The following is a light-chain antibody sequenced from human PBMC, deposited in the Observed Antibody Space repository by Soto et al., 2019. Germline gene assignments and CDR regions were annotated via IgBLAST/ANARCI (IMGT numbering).Light chain of an antibody. CDR2: GAS. V-gene: IGKV3D-15*01. CDR1: QFVSSN. Sequence: EIVMTQSPVTLSVSPGERATLSCRASQFVSSNLAWYQQKPGQAPRLLIYGASTRATGIPARFSGSGSGTEFTLTTSSLQPDDFATYYCQQYNSYSGTFGQGTKVDIK. CDR3: QQYNSYSGT. J-gene: IGKJ1*01.